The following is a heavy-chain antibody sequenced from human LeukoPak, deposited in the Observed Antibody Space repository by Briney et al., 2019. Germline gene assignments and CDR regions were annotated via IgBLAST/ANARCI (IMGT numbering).Heavy chain of an antibody. D-gene: IGHD3-10*01. V-gene: IGHV4-59*01. CDR1: GGSISSYY. J-gene: IGHJ3*02. CDR2: IYYSGST. CDR3: ATLLGTDAFDI. Sequence: PSETLSLTCTVSGGSISSYYWSWIRQPPGKGLEWLGYIYYSGSTNYNPSFKSRVTISVDTSKNQFSLKLSSVTAADTAVYYCATLLGTDAFDIWGQGTMVTVSS.